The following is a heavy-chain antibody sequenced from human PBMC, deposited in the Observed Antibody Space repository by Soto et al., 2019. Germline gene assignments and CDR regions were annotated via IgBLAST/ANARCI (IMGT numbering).Heavy chain of an antibody. J-gene: IGHJ5*02. D-gene: IGHD3-10*01. V-gene: IGHV2-5*02. CDR1: GFSLSTSGVG. Sequence: QITLKESGPTLVKPTQTLTLTCTFSGFSLSTSGVGVGWIRQPPGKALEWLALIYWDDDKRYSPSLKSRLTIXXDXSXXQVVLTMTNMDPVDTATYYCAHRLPLYGSGSWFDPWGQGTLVTVSS. CDR2: IYWDDDK. CDR3: AHRLPLYGSGSWFDP.